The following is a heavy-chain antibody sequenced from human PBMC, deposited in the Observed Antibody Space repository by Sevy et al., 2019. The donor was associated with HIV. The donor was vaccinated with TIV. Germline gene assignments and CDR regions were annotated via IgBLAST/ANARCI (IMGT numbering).Heavy chain of an antibody. CDR2: IKEDGSQK. Sequence: GGSLRLSCAASGFSFSKYWMSWVRQAPGKGLEWVANIKEDGSQKNYLESVKGRFTISRDNAKNLLYLQMNNLRADDTAVYYCARDPGMLSGYPSHYFDYWGQGTLVTVSS. J-gene: IGHJ4*02. D-gene: IGHD3-9*01. V-gene: IGHV3-7*01. CDR3: ARDPGMLSGYPSHYFDY. CDR1: GFSFSKYW.